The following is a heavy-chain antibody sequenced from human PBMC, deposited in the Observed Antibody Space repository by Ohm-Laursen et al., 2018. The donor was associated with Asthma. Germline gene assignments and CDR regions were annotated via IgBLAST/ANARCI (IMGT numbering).Heavy chain of an antibody. D-gene: IGHD3-22*01. J-gene: IGHJ4*02. CDR2: ISGSGGST. CDR1: GFTFSSYA. V-gene: IGHV3-23*01. CDR3: ARDPTPHYYDSSGYPDY. Sequence: GSLRLSCAASGFTFSSYAMSWVRQAPGKGLEWVSAISGSGGSTYYADSVKGRFTISRDNSKNTLYLQMNSLRAEDTAVYYCARDPTPHYYDSSGYPDYWGQGTLVTVSS.